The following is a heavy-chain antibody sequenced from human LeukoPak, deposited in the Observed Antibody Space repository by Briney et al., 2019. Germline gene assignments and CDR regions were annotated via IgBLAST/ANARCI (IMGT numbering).Heavy chain of an antibody. Sequence: RTGGSLRLSCAASGFTFSSYSMNWVRQAPGKGLEWVSYISSSSSTIYYADSVKGRFTISRDNSKNTLYLQMDSLRAEDTAVYFCAKSGSQRPDYWGQGTLVTVSS. V-gene: IGHV3-48*01. D-gene: IGHD3-10*01. CDR1: GFTFSSYS. J-gene: IGHJ4*02. CDR2: ISSSSSTI. CDR3: AKSGSQRPDY.